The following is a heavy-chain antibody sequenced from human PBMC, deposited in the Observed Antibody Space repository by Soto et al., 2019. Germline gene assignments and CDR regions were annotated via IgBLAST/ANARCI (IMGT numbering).Heavy chain of an antibody. J-gene: IGHJ4*02. CDR3: ARDYDGGIDF. D-gene: IGHD3-3*01. CDR1: GFSSGFSFSRFW. Sequence: EFQDVESGGGLVRPGGSLRLSCAASGFSSGFSFSRFWMSWVRQAPGKGLEWVANIKEDGSEEHYIDSVKGRFTISRDNAKNSLYLKMNSLRVEDTAIYYCARDYDGGIDFRGQGTLVTVSS. V-gene: IGHV3-7*03. CDR2: IKEDGSEE.